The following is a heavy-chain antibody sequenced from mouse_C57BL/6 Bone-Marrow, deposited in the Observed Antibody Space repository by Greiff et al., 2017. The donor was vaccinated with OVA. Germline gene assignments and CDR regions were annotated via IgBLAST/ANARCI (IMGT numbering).Heavy chain of an antibody. V-gene: IGHV1-19*01. D-gene: IGHD1-1*01. Sequence: VQLKQSGPVLVKPGASVKMSCKASGYTFTDYYMNWVKQSHGKSLEWIGVINPYNGGTSYNQKFKGKATLTVDKSSSTAYMELNSLTSEDSAVYYCARDHYYGSSYGFAYWGQGTLVTVSA. CDR3: ARDHYYGSSYGFAY. CDR1: GYTFTDYY. CDR2: INPYNGGT. J-gene: IGHJ3*01.